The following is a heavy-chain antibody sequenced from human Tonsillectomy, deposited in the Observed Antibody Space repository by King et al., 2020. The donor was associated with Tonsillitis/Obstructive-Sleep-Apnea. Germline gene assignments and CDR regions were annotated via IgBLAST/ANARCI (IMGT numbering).Heavy chain of an antibody. Sequence: VQLVESGAEVKKPGSSVKVSCKASGGTFSSYAISWVRQAPGQGLEWMGGIIPIFGTANYAQKFQGRVTITADESTSTAYMELSSLRSEDTAMYYCAGGRGHSYGNWFYFDYWGQGTLVTVSS. CDR2: IIPIFGTA. V-gene: IGHV1-69*01. CDR3: AGGRGHSYGNWFYFDY. CDR1: GGTFSSYA. J-gene: IGHJ4*02. D-gene: IGHD5-18*01.